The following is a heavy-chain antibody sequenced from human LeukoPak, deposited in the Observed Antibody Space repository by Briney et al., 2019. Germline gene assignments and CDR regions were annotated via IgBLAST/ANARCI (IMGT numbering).Heavy chain of an antibody. Sequence: GGSLRLSCAASGFTFSSYAMSWVRQARGKGLEWGSAIIGSGGSTYYADSVKGRFTISRVNSKNTLYLQMNSLTAEDPAVYYCAKVGGWVRYYFYYWGEGTLVTVSS. CDR2: IIGSGGST. D-gene: IGHD1-26*01. J-gene: IGHJ4*02. V-gene: IGHV3-23*01. CDR3: AKVGGWVRYYFYY. CDR1: GFTFSSYA.